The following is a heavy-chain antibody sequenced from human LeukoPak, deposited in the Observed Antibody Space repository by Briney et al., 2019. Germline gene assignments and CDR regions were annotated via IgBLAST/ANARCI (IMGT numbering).Heavy chain of an antibody. D-gene: IGHD1-1*01. J-gene: IGHJ4*02. V-gene: IGHV3-66*01. CDR2: IYSGGST. Sequence: GRSLRLSCAASGFTVSSNYMSWVRQAPGKGLEWVSVIYSGGSTYYADSVKGRFTISRDNSKNTLYLQMNSLRAEDTAVYYCARDRGGTTGYFDYWGQGTLVTVSS. CDR1: GFTVSSNY. CDR3: ARDRGGTTGYFDY.